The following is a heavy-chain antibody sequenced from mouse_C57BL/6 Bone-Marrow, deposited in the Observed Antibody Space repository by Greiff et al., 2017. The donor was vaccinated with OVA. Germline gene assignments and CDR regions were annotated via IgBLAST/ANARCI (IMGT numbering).Heavy chain of an antibody. J-gene: IGHJ3*01. CDR2: IDPETGGT. Sequence: LQQSGAELVRPGASVTLSCKASGYTFTDYEMHWVKQTPVHGLEWIGAIDPETGGTAYNQKFKGKAILTADKSSSTAYMELRSLTSEDSAVYYCTRERQLTSPWFAYWGQGTLVTVSA. CDR1: GYTFTDYE. CDR3: TRERQLTSPWFAY. V-gene: IGHV1-15*01. D-gene: IGHD3-2*02.